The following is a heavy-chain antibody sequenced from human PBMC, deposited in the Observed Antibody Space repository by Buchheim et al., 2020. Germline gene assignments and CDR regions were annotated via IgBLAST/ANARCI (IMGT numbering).Heavy chain of an antibody. V-gene: IGHV3-7*01. Sequence: EVQLVESGGGLVQPGGSLRLSCAASGFSFSTYWMSWVRQAPGKGLEWVANIKEDGSDKYNADSLKGRFTISRDNAKKSLYLQMNSLRAEDTAVYYCARDSPGYGAYNIWGQGT. CDR2: IKEDGSDK. CDR3: ARDSPGYGAYNI. D-gene: IGHD6-13*01. CDR1: GFSFSTYW. J-gene: IGHJ3*02.